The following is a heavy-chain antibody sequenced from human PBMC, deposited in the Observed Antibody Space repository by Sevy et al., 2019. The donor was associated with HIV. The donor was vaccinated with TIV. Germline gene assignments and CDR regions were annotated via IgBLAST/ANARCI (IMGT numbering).Heavy chain of an antibody. Sequence: GGSLRLSCAASGFSFSSYTMAWVRQAPGKGLEWVSSIGGSDDRTFYAGPVKGRFTISRDNSKNALHLQMNSLRAEDTAVYYCAKDYDDFKNWFDSWGQGTLVTVSS. CDR1: GFSFSSYT. V-gene: IGHV3-23*01. CDR2: IGGSDDRT. D-gene: IGHD4-17*01. CDR3: AKDYDDFKNWFDS. J-gene: IGHJ5*01.